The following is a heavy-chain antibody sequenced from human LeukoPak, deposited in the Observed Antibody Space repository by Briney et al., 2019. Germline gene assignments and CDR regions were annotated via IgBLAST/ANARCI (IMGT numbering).Heavy chain of an antibody. CDR3: AALSSPRYHGDYEGFDY. CDR1: GFTFTSSA. V-gene: IGHV1-58*01. Sequence: GASVKVSCKASGFTFTSSAVQWVRQARGQRLEWIGWFVVGSGHRNYAQKFQERVTITRDMPTSTAYMELSSLRSEDTAVYYCAALSSPRYHGDYEGFDYWGQGTLVTVSS. CDR2: FVVGSGHR. J-gene: IGHJ4*02. D-gene: IGHD4-17*01.